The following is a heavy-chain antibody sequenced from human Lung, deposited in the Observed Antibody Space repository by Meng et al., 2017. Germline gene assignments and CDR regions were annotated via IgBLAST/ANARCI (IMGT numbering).Heavy chain of an antibody. D-gene: IGHD6-13*01. CDR1: GGSISSSSYY. Sequence: SETLSLTCTVSGGSISSSSYYWGWIRQPPGKGLEWIGSIYYSGSTYYNPSLKSRVTISVDTSKNQFSLKLSSVTAADTAVYYCARDRRVRAAAGTTYYYYGMDVWGQGNTVNGAS. V-gene: IGHV4-39*07. CDR2: IYYSGST. CDR3: ARDRRVRAAAGTTYYYYGMDV. J-gene: IGHJ6*02.